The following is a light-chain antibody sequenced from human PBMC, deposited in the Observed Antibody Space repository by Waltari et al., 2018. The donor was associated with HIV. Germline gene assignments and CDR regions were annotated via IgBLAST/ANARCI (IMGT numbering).Light chain of an antibody. J-gene: IGLJ2*01. CDR1: SSDVGGYNY. Sequence: QSALTQPPSASGSPGQSVTISCTGTSSDVGGYNYFSWYQQHPGKAPKRMYSGVNKRPSGVPDRFSGSKSGNTASLTVSGLQGEDEAEYYCSSYGGSNNVVFGGGTKLTVL. CDR3: SSYGGSNNVV. V-gene: IGLV2-8*01. CDR2: GVN.